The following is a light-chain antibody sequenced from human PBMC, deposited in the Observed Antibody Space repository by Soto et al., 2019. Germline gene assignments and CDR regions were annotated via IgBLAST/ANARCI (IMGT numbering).Light chain of an antibody. CDR2: TAS. Sequence: DIQMTQSPSTLSASVGDRVTITCRASESIDDWLAWYQQKPGKAPKLLIYTASSLQSGVPSRFSGSGSGTECTHTISSLQPDDFATYYCQQYHRYITFGPGTRLEIK. J-gene: IGKJ5*01. CDR1: ESIDDW. V-gene: IGKV1-5*03. CDR3: QQYHRYIT.